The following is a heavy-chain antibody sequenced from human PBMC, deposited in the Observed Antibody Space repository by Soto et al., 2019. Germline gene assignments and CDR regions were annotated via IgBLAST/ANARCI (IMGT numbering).Heavy chain of an antibody. V-gene: IGHV1-8*02. CDR3: TRAYGAETLDF. J-gene: IGHJ4*02. Sequence: VKVSCKASGYTFNNYDIHWVRQAPGHGLEWMGWMNPNSDNTGYAQNFRGRVTMTQNTAIGTAYMELSSLRSDDTATYYCTRAYGAETLDFWGQGTRVTVSS. D-gene: IGHD3-10*01. CDR1: GYTFNNYD. CDR2: MNPNSDNT.